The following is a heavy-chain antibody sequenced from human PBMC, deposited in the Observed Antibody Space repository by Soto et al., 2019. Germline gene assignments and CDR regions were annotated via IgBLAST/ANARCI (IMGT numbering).Heavy chain of an antibody. V-gene: IGHV4-59*01. CDR2: ICDSGST. CDR3: ARDLRGLRLWDV. D-gene: IGHD3-3*01. J-gene: IGHJ6*02. Sequence: QVQLQESGPGLVRPSETLSLTCTVSGVSISSYCWSWIRQPPGKGLEWIGYICDSGSTNYNPSLKRRVTISVDTSKRQFSLRLSSVTAADTAVYYCARDLRGLRLWDVWGQGTTVTVSS. CDR1: GVSISSYC.